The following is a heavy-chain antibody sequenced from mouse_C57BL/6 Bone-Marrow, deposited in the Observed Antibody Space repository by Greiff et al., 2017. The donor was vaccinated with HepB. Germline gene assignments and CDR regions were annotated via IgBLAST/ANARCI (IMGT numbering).Heavy chain of an antibody. CDR3: AREDYSNYVWYFDV. CDR1: GFTFSSYA. Sequence: EVKLVESGGGLVKPGGSLKLSCAASGFTFSSYAMSWVRQTPEKRLEWVATISDGGSYTYYPDNVKGRFTISRDNAKNNLYLQMSHLKSEDTAMYYCAREDYSNYVWYFDVWGTGTTVTVSS. J-gene: IGHJ1*03. V-gene: IGHV5-4*01. CDR2: ISDGGSYT. D-gene: IGHD2-5*01.